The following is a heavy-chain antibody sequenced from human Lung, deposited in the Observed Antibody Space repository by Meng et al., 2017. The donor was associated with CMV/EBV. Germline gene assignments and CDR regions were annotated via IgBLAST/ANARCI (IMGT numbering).Heavy chain of an antibody. Sequence: AAPGLGKPSGTLTLTCAASGGSISSSNWWSWVRQPPGKGLEWIGEIYHSGSTNYNPSLKSRVTISVDKSKNQFSLKLSSVTAADTAVYYCASFPPPGKQWLVTDYWGQGTLVTVSS. CDR1: GGSISSSNW. CDR3: ASFPPPGKQWLVTDY. V-gene: IGHV4-4*02. D-gene: IGHD6-19*01. J-gene: IGHJ4*02. CDR2: IYHSGST.